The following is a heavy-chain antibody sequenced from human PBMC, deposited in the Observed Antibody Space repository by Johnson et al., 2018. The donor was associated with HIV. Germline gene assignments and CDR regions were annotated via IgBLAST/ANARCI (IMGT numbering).Heavy chain of an antibody. V-gene: IGHV3-30*04. Sequence: VQVVESGGGLVQPGGSLRLSCAASGFTFSSYAMHWVRQAPGKGLEWMAVISYDGSNKYYADSVKGRFTISRDNSKNTLYLQMNSLRAEDTAVYYCARAELPDAFDIWGQGTMVTVSS. J-gene: IGHJ3*02. CDR2: ISYDGSNK. CDR1: GFTFSSYA. CDR3: ARAELPDAFDI. D-gene: IGHD1-7*01.